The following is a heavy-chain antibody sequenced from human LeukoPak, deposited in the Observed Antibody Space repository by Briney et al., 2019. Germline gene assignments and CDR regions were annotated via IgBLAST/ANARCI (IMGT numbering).Heavy chain of an antibody. D-gene: IGHD3-10*02. J-gene: IGHJ4*02. Sequence: EASVKVSCKASGGTFSSYAISWVRQAPGQGLEWMGGIIPIFGTANYAQKFQGRVTITADKSTSTAYMELSSLRSEDTAVYYCATDMFPPRRAYSSLADYWGQGTLVTVSS. CDR3: ATDMFPPRRAYSSLADY. V-gene: IGHV1-69*06. CDR2: IIPIFGTA. CDR1: GGTFSSYA.